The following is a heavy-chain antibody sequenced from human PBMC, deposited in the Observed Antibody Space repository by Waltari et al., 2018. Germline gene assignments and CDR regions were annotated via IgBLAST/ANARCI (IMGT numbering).Heavy chain of an antibody. Sequence: EVQLVESGGXLIQPGGSLRXSCAAXGFTVINNYITWVRQATGKGVEWVSVIXSGGCTYYADPVXGRXTISXXKXKNTVYLXXXSLRXEDTAVYYCGXRGAFDIXGQGTMVTVXS. J-gene: IGHJ3*02. V-gene: IGHV3-53*01. CDR2: IXSGGCT. CDR3: GXRGAFDI. CDR1: GFTVINNY.